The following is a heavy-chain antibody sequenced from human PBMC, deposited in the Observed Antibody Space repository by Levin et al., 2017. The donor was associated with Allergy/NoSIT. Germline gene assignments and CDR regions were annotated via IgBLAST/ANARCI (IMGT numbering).Heavy chain of an antibody. V-gene: IGHV3-15*01. D-gene: IGHD6-19*01. Sequence: PGGSLRLSCAASGFSLSNSWMNFVLHSPLKGLEWIGRISSKPDGAATDYAAPLKGRFPISRDDSTNTLYLQMNSLKAADTAMYYCTTQFQWWGQGTLVTVSS. J-gene: IGHJ4*02. CDR3: TTQFQW. CDR1: GFSLSNSW. CDR2: ISSKPDGAAT.